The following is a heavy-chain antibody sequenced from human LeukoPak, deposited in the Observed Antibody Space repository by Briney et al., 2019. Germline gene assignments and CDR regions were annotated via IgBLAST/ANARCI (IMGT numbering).Heavy chain of an antibody. CDR1: GGSISSSSYY. V-gene: IGHV4-39*01. CDR3: ARHEIVVVPAAIWGGWFDP. J-gene: IGHJ5*02. CDR2: IYYSGST. Sequence: PSETLSLTCTVSGGSISSSSYYWGWIRQPPGKGLEWTGSIYYSGSTYYNPSLKSRVTISVDTSKNQFSLKLSSVTAADTAVYYCARHEIVVVPAAIWGGWFDPWGQGTLVTVSS. D-gene: IGHD2-2*01.